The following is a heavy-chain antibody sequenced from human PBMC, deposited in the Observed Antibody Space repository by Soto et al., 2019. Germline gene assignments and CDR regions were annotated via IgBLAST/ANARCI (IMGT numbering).Heavy chain of an antibody. D-gene: IGHD5-12*01. J-gene: IGHJ4*02. CDR3: AKVYSGYPQYYFDY. V-gene: IGHV3-23*01. Sequence: EVQLLESGGGLVQPGGSLRLSCAASGFTFSSYAMSWVRQAPGKGLEWVSAISGSGGSTYYADSVKGRFTISRDNSKNTLYLQMNSLRAADTPVYYCAKVYSGYPQYYFDYWGQGTLVTVSS. CDR2: ISGSGGST. CDR1: GFTFSSYA.